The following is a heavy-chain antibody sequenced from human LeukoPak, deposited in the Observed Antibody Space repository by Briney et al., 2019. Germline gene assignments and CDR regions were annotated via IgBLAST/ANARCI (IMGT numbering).Heavy chain of an antibody. Sequence: SQTLSLTCTVSGGSLSSGSDYWSWIRQSAGKGLEWIGRIYASGSTNYNPSLKSRVTISVDTSKNQFSLKLSSVTAADTAVYYCARSGYSNFDYWGQGTLVTVSS. CDR1: GGSLSSGSDY. V-gene: IGHV4-61*02. CDR3: ARSGYSNFDY. CDR2: IYASGST. D-gene: IGHD3-3*01. J-gene: IGHJ4*02.